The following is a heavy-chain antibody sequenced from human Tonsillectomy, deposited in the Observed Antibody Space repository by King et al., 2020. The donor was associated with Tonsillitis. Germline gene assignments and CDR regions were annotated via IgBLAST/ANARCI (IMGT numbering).Heavy chain of an antibody. CDR2: ISYDGSNK. Sequence: VQLVESGGGVVQPGRSLRLSCAASGFSFSNYAMHWVRQAPGKGLEWVALISYDGSNKYYADSVKGRFTISRDNSKNTVYLQMSSLRAEDTAVYYCARQDGYKVVYYYGMDVWGQGTTVTVSS. CDR1: GFSFSNYA. D-gene: IGHD5-24*01. J-gene: IGHJ6*02. CDR3: ARQDGYKVVYYYGMDV. V-gene: IGHV3-33*05.